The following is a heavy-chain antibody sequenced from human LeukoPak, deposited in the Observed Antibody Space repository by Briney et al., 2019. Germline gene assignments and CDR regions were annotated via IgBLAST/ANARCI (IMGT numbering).Heavy chain of an antibody. CDR2: IYYSGST. Sequence: SETLSLTCAVSGGSISSGGYSWSWIRQPPGKGLEWIGYIYYSGSTNYNPSLKSRVTISVDTSKNQFSLKLSSVTAADTAVYYCARISAYSGTYYWGQGTLVTVSS. CDR3: ARISAYSGTYY. D-gene: IGHD1-26*01. CDR1: GGSISSGGYS. V-gene: IGHV4-61*08. J-gene: IGHJ4*02.